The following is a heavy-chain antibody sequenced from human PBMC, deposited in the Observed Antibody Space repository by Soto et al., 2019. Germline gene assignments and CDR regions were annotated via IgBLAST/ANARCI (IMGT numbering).Heavy chain of an antibody. J-gene: IGHJ4*02. V-gene: IGHV1-8*01. CDR1: GYTFTSYD. Sequence: ASVKVSCKASGYTFTSYDINWVLQATGQGLEWMGWMNPNSGNTGYAQKFQGRVTMTRNTSISTAYMELSSLRSEDTAVYHCARVKLLRYFDWAPGYWGQGXLVTVYS. CDR3: ARVKLLRYFDWAPGY. D-gene: IGHD3-9*01. CDR2: MNPNSGNT.